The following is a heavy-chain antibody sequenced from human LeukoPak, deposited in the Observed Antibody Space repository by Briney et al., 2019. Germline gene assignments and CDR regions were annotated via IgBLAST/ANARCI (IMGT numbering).Heavy chain of an antibody. CDR1: GYTFTNYW. CDR3: ARRSDYDSSRNAFDI. D-gene: IGHD3-22*01. J-gene: IGHJ3*02. CDR2: IYPGDSDT. Sequence: GESLKISCKGSGYTFTNYWIGWVRQMPGKGLEWMVIIYPGDSDTRYSPSFQGQVTISADKSISTAYLQWTSLKASDTAMYYCARRSDYDSSRNAFDIWGQGTMVTVSS. V-gene: IGHV5-51*01.